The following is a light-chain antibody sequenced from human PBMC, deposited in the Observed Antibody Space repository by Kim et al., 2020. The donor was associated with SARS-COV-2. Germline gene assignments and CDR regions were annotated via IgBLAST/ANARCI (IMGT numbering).Light chain of an antibody. CDR1: QSVGTN. V-gene: IGKV6-21*02. J-gene: IGKJ2*01. Sequence: EVVLTQSPDFQSVTPKEKVTITCRASQSVGTNLQWYQQKPDQSPKLLIKYASQSISGVPSRFTGSGSGTDFTLTIYSLEAEDAATYFCHQSSSLPYTFGQGTKLEI. CDR2: YAS. CDR3: HQSSSLPYT.